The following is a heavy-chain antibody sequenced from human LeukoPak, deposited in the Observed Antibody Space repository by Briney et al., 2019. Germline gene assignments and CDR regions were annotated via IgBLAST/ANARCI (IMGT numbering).Heavy chain of an antibody. CDR1: GYTFTSYD. CDR3: ASPGGGYCSSTSCSGAFDI. J-gene: IGHJ3*02. V-gene: IGHV1-8*01. Sequence: GASVKVSCKASGYTFTSYDINWVRQATGQGLEWMGWMNPNSGNTGHAQKFQGRVTMTRNTSISTAYMELSSLRSEDTAVYYCASPGGGYCSSTSCSGAFDIWGQGTMVTVSS. D-gene: IGHD2-2*01. CDR2: MNPNSGNT.